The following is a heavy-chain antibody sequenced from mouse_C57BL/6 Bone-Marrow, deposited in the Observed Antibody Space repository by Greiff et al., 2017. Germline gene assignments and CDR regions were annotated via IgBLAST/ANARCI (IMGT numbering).Heavy chain of an antibody. CDR1: GYTFTSYW. CDR3: ARGLYGDYGPLAY. CDR2: IYPGSGST. Sequence: QVQLKQPGAELVKPGASVKMSCKASGYTFTSYWITWVKQRPGQGLEWIGDIYPGSGSTNYNEKFKSKATLTVDTSSSTAYMQLSSLTSEDSAVYYCARGLYGDYGPLAYWGQGTTLTVSS. D-gene: IGHD2-13*01. J-gene: IGHJ2*01. V-gene: IGHV1-55*01.